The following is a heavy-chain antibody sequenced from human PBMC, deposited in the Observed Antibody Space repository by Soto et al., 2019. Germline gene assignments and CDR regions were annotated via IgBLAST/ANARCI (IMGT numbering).Heavy chain of an antibody. V-gene: IGHV4-39*01. J-gene: IGHJ3*02. D-gene: IGHD2-8*01. CDR3: ARRGYYAISAFDI. Sequence: QLQLQESGPGLVKPSETLSLTCTVSGGSISSSSYYWGWIRQPPGKGLEWIGSIYYSGSTYYNPSRKSRVPISVDTSKNQFSLKLSSVTAADTAVYYCARRGYYAISAFDIWGQGTMVTVSS. CDR2: IYYSGST. CDR1: GGSISSSSYY.